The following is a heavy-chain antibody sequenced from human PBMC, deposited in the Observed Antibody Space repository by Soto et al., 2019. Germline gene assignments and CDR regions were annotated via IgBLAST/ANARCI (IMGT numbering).Heavy chain of an antibody. CDR3: ARPHSSGWSYYFDY. Sequence: GGSLRLSCAASGFTFSSYGMHWVRQALGKGLEWVAVIWYDGSNKYYADSVKGRFTISRDNSKNTLYLQMNSLRAEDTAVYYCARPHSSGWSYYFDYWGQGTLVTVSS. D-gene: IGHD6-19*01. J-gene: IGHJ4*02. CDR2: IWYDGSNK. CDR1: GFTFSSYG. V-gene: IGHV3-33*01.